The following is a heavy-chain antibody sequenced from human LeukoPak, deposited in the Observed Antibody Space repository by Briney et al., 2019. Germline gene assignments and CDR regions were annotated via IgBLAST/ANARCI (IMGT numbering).Heavy chain of an antibody. D-gene: IGHD5-24*01. V-gene: IGHV3-30*18. J-gene: IGHJ4*02. CDR2: ISYDGSNK. CDR3: AKDIDGYNLYYFDY. Sequence: GGSLRLSCAASGFTFSSYEMNWVRQAPGKGLEWVAVISYDGSNKYYADSVKGRFTISRDNSKNTLYLQMNSLRAEDTAVYYCAKDIDGYNLYYFDYWGQGTLVTVSS. CDR1: GFTFSSYE.